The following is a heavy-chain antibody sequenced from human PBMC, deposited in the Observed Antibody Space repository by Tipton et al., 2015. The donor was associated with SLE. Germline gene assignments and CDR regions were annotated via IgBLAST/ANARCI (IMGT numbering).Heavy chain of an antibody. CDR3: ARDGDIVVGVAATRFDS. D-gene: IGHD2-15*01. V-gene: IGHV1-18*01. CDR2: ISAYNGKT. Sequence: QLVQSGGEVKKPGASVKVSCKASGYTFASVDFNWVRQAPGQGLEWMGWISAYNGKTNYAQKFQGRVTMTTDTSTNTAYMELRSLRSDDTAVYYCARDGDIVVGVAATRFDSWGQGTLVTVSS. CDR1: GYTFASVD. J-gene: IGHJ4*02.